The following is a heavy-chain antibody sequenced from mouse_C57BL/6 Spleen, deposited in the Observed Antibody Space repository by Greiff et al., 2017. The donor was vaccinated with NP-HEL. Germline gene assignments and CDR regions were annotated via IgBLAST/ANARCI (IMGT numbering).Heavy chain of an antibody. CDR3: ARNLLYGYEAMDY. CDR1: GFSLTSYG. Sequence: VKLMESGPGLVQPSQSLSITCTVSGFSLTSYGVHWVRQSPGKGLEWLGVIWSGGSTDYNAAFISRLSISKDNSKSQVFFKMNSLQADDTAIYYCARNLLYGYEAMDYWGQGTSVTVSS. CDR2: IWSGGST. V-gene: IGHV2-2*01. J-gene: IGHJ4*01. D-gene: IGHD1-1*02.